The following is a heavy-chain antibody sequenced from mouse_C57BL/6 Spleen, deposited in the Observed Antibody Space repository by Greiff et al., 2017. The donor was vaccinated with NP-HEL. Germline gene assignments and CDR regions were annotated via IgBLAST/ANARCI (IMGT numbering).Heavy chain of an antibody. Sequence: DVKLVESGGGLVQPGGSLSLSCAASGFTFTDYYMSWVRQPPGKALEWLGFIRNKANGYTTEYSASVKGRFTISRDNSQSILYLQMNALRAEDSATDYCARYDDYDGYYAMDYWGQGTSVTVSS. D-gene: IGHD2-4*01. CDR2: IRNKANGYTT. V-gene: IGHV7-3*01. J-gene: IGHJ4*01. CDR3: ARYDDYDGYYAMDY. CDR1: GFTFTDYY.